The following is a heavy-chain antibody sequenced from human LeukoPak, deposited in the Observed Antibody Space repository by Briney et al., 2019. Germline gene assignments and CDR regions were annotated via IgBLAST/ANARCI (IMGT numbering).Heavy chain of an antibody. V-gene: IGHV4-61*01. CDR2: IYYSGST. CDR3: ARVEYSSSWDNWFDP. Sequence: SETLSLTCTVSGGSVSSDNYYWNWIRQPPGKGLEWIGYIYYSGSTNYNPSLKSRVTISLDTSKNQFSLKLSSVTAADTAVYYCARVEYSSSWDNWFDPWGQGTLVTVSS. CDR1: GGSVSSDNYY. D-gene: IGHD6-13*01. J-gene: IGHJ5*02.